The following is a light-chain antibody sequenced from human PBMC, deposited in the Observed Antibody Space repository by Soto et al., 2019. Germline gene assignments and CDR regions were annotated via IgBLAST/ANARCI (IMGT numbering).Light chain of an antibody. CDR2: DVS. V-gene: IGLV2-14*01. CDR3: TSYKSPNFLI. CDR1: SGDIGDYKY. Sequence: QSVLTQPASVSGSPGQSITISCTGSSGDIGDYKYVSWYKQHPGKAPKLMIYDVSNRPSGVSNRFSASKSGNTASLTISGLRAEDEVDYYCTSYKSPNFLIFGGGTKLTAL. J-gene: IGLJ2*01.